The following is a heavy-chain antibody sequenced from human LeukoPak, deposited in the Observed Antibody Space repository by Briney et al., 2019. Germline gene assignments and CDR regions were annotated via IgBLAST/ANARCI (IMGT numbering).Heavy chain of an antibody. J-gene: IGHJ4*02. CDR3: ARRRDFIDY. V-gene: IGHV3-11*01. Sequence: GGPLRLSCAASGFTLSDYYMGWIRQAPGKGLEWVSYSSSSGSTIYYADSVKGRFAISRVNAKNSLYLQMNSLRAEDTAVYYCARRRDFIDYWGQGTLLGVSS. D-gene: IGHD3/OR15-3a*01. CDR1: GFTLSDYY. CDR2: SSSSGSTI.